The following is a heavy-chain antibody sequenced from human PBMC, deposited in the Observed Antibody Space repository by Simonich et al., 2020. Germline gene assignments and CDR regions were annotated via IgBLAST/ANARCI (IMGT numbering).Heavy chain of an antibody. D-gene: IGHD3-22*01. Sequence: QLQLQESGPGLVKPSETLSLTCTVSGGSISSSSYYWGWIRQPPGKGLEWIGGIYYIGSTSHTPSLKSRVTISVDTSKTQFSLKLSSVTAADTAVYYCARHYYDSSGYFDYWGQGTLVTVSS. V-gene: IGHV4-39*01. CDR2: IYYIGST. CDR3: ARHYYDSSGYFDY. J-gene: IGHJ4*02. CDR1: GGSISSSSYY.